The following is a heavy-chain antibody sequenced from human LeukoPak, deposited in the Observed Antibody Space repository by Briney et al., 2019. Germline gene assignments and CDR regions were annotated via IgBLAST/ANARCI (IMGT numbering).Heavy chain of an antibody. CDR2: IYYSGDT. CDR1: GGSISNGGYS. V-gene: IGHV4-31*03. J-gene: IGHJ3*02. Sequence: SQTLSLTCTVSGGSISNGGYSWSWIRQHPGKGLEWIGYIYYSGDTYYNPSLKSRVTISVDTSKNQFSLQLSSVTAADTAVYYCAREKASTNAFGIWGQGTMVTVSS. D-gene: IGHD1-26*01. CDR3: AREKASTNAFGI.